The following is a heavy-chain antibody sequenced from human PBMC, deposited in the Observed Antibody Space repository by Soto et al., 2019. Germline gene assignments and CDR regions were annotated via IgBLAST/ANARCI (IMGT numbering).Heavy chain of an antibody. CDR1: GYTFTGYY. Sequence: ASVKVSCKASGYTFTGYYMHWVRQAPGQGLEWMGWINPNSGGTNYAQKFQGWVTMTRDTSISTAYMELSRLRSDDTAVSYCAGAEDGYRFHYWGQGTLVTVSP. D-gene: IGHD5-12*01. J-gene: IGHJ4*02. CDR2: INPNSGGT. V-gene: IGHV1-2*04. CDR3: AGAEDGYRFHY.